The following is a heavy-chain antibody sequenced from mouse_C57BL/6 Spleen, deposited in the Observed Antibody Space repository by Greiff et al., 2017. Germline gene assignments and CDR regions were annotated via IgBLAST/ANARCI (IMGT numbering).Heavy chain of an antibody. CDR2: INPSNGGT. V-gene: IGHV1-53*01. J-gene: IGHJ4*01. CDR1: GYTFTSYW. Sequence: VQLQQPGTELVKPGASVKLSCKASGYTFTSYWMHWVKQRPGQGLEWIGNINPSNGGTNYNEKFKSKATLTVDKSSSTAYMQLSSLTSEDSAVYYCARPGNYHYYAMDYWGQGTSVTVSS. D-gene: IGHD2-1*01. CDR3: ARPGNYHYYAMDY.